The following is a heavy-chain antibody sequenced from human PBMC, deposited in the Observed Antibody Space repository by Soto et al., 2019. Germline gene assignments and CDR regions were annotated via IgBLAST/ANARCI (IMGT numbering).Heavy chain of an antibody. CDR2: IIPIFGTA. J-gene: IGHJ4*02. D-gene: IGHD3-22*01. V-gene: IGHV1-69*13. CDR1: GGTLSSYA. Sequence: SVKVSCKASGGTLSSYAISWVRQAPGQGLEWMGGIIPIFGTANYAQKFQGRVTITADESTSTAYMELSSLRSEDTAVYYCASSDDSSGYYYNFDYWGQGTKVTVSS. CDR3: ASSDDSSGYYYNFDY.